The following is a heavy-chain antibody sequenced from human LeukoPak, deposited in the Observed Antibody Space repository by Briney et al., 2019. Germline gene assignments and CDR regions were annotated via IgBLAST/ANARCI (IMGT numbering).Heavy chain of an antibody. CDR2: ISSNGGST. CDR3: ARVLGLAVAGGEIEY. J-gene: IGHJ4*02. CDR1: GFTFSSQP. V-gene: IGHV3-64D*09. Sequence: GGSLRLSCSASGFTFSSQPMHWVRQAPGKGLEYVSAISSNGGSTYYADSVEGRFTISRDNSKNTLYLQMSSLRAEDTAVYYCARVLGLAVAGGEIEYWGQGTLVTVSS. D-gene: IGHD6-13*01.